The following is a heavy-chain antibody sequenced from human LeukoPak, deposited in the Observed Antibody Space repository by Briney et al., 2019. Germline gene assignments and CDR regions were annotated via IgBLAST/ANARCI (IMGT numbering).Heavy chain of an antibody. Sequence: GGSLRLSCAASGFTFSSYGMHWVRQAPGKGLEWVAVISYDGSNKYYADSVKGRFTISRDNSKNTLYLQMNSLRAEDTAVYYCAKRWGYAFDIWGQGTMVTVSS. V-gene: IGHV3-30*18. CDR1: GFTFSSYG. D-gene: IGHD2-21*01. J-gene: IGHJ3*02. CDR2: ISYDGSNK. CDR3: AKRWGYAFDI.